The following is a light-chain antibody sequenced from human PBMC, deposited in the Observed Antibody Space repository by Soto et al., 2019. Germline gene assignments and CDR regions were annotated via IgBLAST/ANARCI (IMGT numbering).Light chain of an antibody. V-gene: IGKV1-27*01. J-gene: IGKJ4*01. Sequence: DIQMTQSPSSLSASVGDRVTFTCRASQAISNYLAWYQKKPGKVHTLRISAASPLQSGVPSRFSGSGSGTDFTLTISSLQPEDVATYYCQKFNAVPTFGGGTKVEI. CDR1: QAISNY. CDR3: QKFNAVPT. CDR2: AAS.